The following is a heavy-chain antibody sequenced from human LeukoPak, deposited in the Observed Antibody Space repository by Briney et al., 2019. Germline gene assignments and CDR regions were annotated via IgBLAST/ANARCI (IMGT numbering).Heavy chain of an antibody. Sequence: GGSLRLSCAASGFTFSSYWMSWVRQAPGKGLEWVANIKQDGSEKYYVDSVKGRFTISRDNAKNSLYLQMNSLRAEDTAVYYCARDNDYVWGSYIDYWGQGTLVTVSS. CDR2: IKQDGSEK. V-gene: IGHV3-7*01. CDR1: GFTFSSYW. CDR3: ARDNDYVWGSYIDY. D-gene: IGHD3-16*01. J-gene: IGHJ4*02.